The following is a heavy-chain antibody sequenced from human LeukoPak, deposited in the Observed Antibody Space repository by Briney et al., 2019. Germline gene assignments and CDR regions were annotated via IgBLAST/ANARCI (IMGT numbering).Heavy chain of an antibody. CDR1: RGIFSSYA. CDR3: ARGPTRVATIQNYYYYYMDV. D-gene: IGHD5-12*01. J-gene: IGHJ6*03. V-gene: IGHV1-69*13. Sequence: SVPVSRQASRGIFSSYAISWVRQAAGQGLEWMGGIIPIFGTANYAQKFQGRVTITADESTSTAYMELSSLRSEDTAVYYCARGPTRVATIQNYYYYYMDVWGKGTTVTVSS. CDR2: IIPIFGTA.